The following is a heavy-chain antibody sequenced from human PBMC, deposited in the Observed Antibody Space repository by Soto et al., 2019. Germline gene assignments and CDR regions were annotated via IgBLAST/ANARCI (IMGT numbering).Heavy chain of an antibody. CDR3: ARGSPLSYYDFWSGYGTANWFDP. D-gene: IGHD3-3*01. CDR1: GGSISEKY. CDR2: INHSGST. V-gene: IGHV4-34*01. Sequence: SETLSLTCTVSGGSISEKYWNWARQPPGKGLEWIGEINHSGSTNYNPSLKSRVTISVDTSKNQFSLKLSSVTAADTAVYYCARGSPLSYYDFWSGYGTANWFDPWGQGTLVTVSS. J-gene: IGHJ5*02.